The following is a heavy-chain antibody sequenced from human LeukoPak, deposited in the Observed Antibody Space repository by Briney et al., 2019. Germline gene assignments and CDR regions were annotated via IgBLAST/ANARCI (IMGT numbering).Heavy chain of an antibody. J-gene: IGHJ4*02. V-gene: IGHV1-18*01. CDR3: ARAWYCSGGSCYSDY. CDR2: ISAYNGNT. Sequence: ASVKVSCKASGYTFTSYDINWVRQATGQGLEWMGWISAYNGNTNYAQNLQGRVTMTTDTSTSTAYMELRSLRSDDTAVYYCARAWYCSGGSCYSDYWGQGTLVTVSS. CDR1: GYTFTSYD. D-gene: IGHD2-15*01.